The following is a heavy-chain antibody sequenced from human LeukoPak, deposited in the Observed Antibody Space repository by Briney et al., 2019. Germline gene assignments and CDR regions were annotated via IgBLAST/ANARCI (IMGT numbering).Heavy chain of an antibody. CDR2: ISSRSSYI. CDR3: ARASAAGTNFDY. D-gene: IGHD6-13*01. J-gene: IGHJ4*02. CDR1: GFTFSIYS. Sequence: GGSLRLSCAASGFTFSIYSMNWVRQAPRKGLEWVSSISSRSSYIYYADSVKGRFTISRDNAKNSLYLQMNSLRAEDTAVYYCARASAAGTNFDYWGQGTLVTVSS. V-gene: IGHV3-21*01.